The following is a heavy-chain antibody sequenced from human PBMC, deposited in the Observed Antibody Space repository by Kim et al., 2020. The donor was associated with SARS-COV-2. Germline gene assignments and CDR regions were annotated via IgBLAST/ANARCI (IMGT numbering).Heavy chain of an antibody. CDR1: GGSFSGYY. D-gene: IGHD2-21*02. J-gene: IGHJ3*02. CDR3: ARGTYCGGDCSNSGDAFDI. Sequence: SETLSLTCAVYGGSFSGYYWSWIRQPPGKGLEWIGEINHSGSTNYNPSLKSRVTISVDTSKNQFSLKLSSVTAADTAVYYCARGTYCGGDCSNSGDAFDIWGQGTMVTVSS. CDR2: INHSGST. V-gene: IGHV4-34*01.